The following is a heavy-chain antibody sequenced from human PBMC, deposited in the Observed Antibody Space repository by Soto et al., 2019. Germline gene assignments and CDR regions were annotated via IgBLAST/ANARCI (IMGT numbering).Heavy chain of an antibody. CDR3: ARGAAAGGGYYYYGMDV. CDR2: INHSGST. CDR1: GGSFSGYY. D-gene: IGHD6-13*01. Sequence: SETLSLTCAVYGGSFSGYYWSWIRQPPGKGLEWIGEINHSGSTNYNPSLKSRVTISVDTSKNQFSLKLSSVTAADTAVYYCARGAAAGGGYYYYGMDVWGQGTTVTVSS. J-gene: IGHJ6*02. V-gene: IGHV4-34*01.